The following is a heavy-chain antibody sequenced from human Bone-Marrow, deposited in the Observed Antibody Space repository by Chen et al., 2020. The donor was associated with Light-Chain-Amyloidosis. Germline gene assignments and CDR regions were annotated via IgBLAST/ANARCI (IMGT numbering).Heavy chain of an antibody. CDR1: GASVSSDYHY. CDR2: IYYTEST. J-gene: IGHJ4*02. D-gene: IGHD6-13*01. V-gene: IGHV4-61*01. CDR3: VRRDVRWHIDF. Sequence: QVQLQESGPGLVKPSGTLSLTCTVAGASVSSDYHYWTWIRQPPGDRLEWIGYIYYTESTKYNPSLESRIAISIDTSKNQFSLKVNSVTAADTAVYYCVRRDVRWHIDFWGQGALVTVSS.